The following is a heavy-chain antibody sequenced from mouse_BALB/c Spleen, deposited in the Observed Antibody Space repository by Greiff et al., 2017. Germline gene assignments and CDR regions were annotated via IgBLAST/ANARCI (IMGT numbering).Heavy chain of an antibody. Sequence: QVQLKESGPGLVAPSQSLSITCTVSGFSLTSYGVHWVRQPPGKGLEWLGVIWAGGSTNYNSALMSRLSISKDNSKSQVFLKMNSLQTDDTAMYYVARVRGLGRGAMDYWVKEPQSPSPQ. J-gene: IGHJ4*01. CDR3: ARVRGLGRGAMDY. CDR1: GFSLTSYG. D-gene: IGHD4-1*01. CDR2: IWAGGST. V-gene: IGHV2-9*02.